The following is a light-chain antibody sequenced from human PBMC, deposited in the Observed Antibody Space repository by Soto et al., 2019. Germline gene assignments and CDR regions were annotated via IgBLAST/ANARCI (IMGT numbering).Light chain of an antibody. J-gene: IGLJ1*01. V-gene: IGLV2-11*01. Sequence: QSALTQPRSVSGSPGQSVTISCTGTSSDVGGYNYVSWYQQHPGKAPKLMIYDVSKRPSGVPDRFSGSKSGNTASLTISGLQAEYEADDSCCSYAGSYTYVFGTGTKVTVL. CDR3: CSYAGSYTYV. CDR2: DVS. CDR1: SSDVGGYNY.